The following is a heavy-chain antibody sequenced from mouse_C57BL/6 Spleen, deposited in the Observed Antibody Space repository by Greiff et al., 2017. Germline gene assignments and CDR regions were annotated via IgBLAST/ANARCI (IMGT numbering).Heavy chain of an antibody. CDR3: ASITPFAY. D-gene: IGHD1-1*01. CDR1: GYTFTSYD. CDR2: IYPRDGST. J-gene: IGHJ3*01. Sequence: VQLVESGPELVKPGASVKLSCKASGYTFTSYDINWVKQRPGQGLEWIGWIYPRDGSTKYNEKFKGKATLTVDTSSSTAYMELHSLTSEDSAVYFCASITPFAYWGQGTLVTVSA. V-gene: IGHV1-85*01.